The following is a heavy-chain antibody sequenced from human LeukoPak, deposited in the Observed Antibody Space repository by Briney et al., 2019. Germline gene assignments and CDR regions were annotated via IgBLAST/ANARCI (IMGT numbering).Heavy chain of an antibody. V-gene: IGHV3-11*05. CDR2: ISSSGSYT. D-gene: IGHD3-22*01. CDR1: GFTFSDYF. CDR3: ARDDSSSGYYF. Sequence: GGSLRLSCAASGFTFSDYFMSWVRQAPGKGLEWVSYISSSGSYTNYADSVKGRFSISRDNAKNSLYLQMNSLRAEDTAVYYCARDDSSSGYYFWGQGTLVTVSA. J-gene: IGHJ4*02.